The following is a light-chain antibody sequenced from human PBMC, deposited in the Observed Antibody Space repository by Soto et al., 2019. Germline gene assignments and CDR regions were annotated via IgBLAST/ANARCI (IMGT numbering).Light chain of an antibody. CDR1: QIVSSSY. Sequence: EIVLTQSPGTLSLSPGERATLSCRASQIVSSSYLAWYQQKPGQAPRLLIYEASNRATGIPARFSGSGSGADFTLTISSLEPEDFALYYCQQHINWPLTFGGGTKVDIK. V-gene: IGKV3D-20*02. J-gene: IGKJ4*01. CDR2: EAS. CDR3: QQHINWPLT.